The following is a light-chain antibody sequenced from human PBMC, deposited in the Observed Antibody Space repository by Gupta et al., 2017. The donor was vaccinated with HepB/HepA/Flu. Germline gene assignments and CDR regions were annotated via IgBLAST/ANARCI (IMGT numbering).Light chain of an antibody. CDR1: NIGSKS. CDR2: DDS. V-gene: IGLV3-21*03. Sequence: SSVLTQLPSVSVAPGKTARITCGGNNIGSKSVNWYQQQPGQAPGLVVYDDSERPSGTPERFSGSNSGNTATLTISRVEAGDEAVYYCQVWDSSIDNHVVFGGGTNLTVL. J-gene: IGLJ2*01. CDR3: QVWDSSIDNHVV.